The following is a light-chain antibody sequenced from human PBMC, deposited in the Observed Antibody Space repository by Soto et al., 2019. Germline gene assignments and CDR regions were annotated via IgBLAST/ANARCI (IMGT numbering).Light chain of an antibody. V-gene: IGLV2-11*01. J-gene: IGLJ2*01. CDR3: CSYAGTYTWV. CDR1: TSDVGASNY. Sequence: QSALTQPRSVSGSLGQSVTISCTGTTSDVGASNYVSWYQHYPGEAPKLMLCDVNKRPSGVPDRFSGSKSGNTASLTISGLQADDEADYYCCSYAGTYTWVFGGGTKVTVL. CDR2: DVN.